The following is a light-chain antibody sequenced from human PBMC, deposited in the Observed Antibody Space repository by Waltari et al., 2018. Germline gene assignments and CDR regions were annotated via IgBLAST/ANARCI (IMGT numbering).Light chain of an antibody. V-gene: IGLV1-51*02. CDR2: ENT. CDR1: RSNIRNTS. Sequence: QSVLTQPPSVSAAPGQRVTISCSGGRSNIRNTSLSWYRQFPGTAPKLLIYENTERPSGIPGRFSGSKSGTSATLDITGLQAGDEADYYCGTWDSSLSGAVFGGGTHLTVL. CDR3: GTWDSSLSGAV. J-gene: IGLJ7*01.